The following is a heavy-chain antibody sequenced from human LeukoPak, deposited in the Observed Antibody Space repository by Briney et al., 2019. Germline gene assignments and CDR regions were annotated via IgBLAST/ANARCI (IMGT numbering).Heavy chain of an antibody. CDR3: ARRGGSYRY. CDR2: IYYSGST. V-gene: IGHV4-39*01. CDR1: GGSISSSSYY. J-gene: IGHJ4*02. Sequence: SETLSFTCTVSGGSISSSSYYWGWIRQPPGKGLEWIGSIYYSGSTYYNPSLKSRVTISVDTSKNQFSLKLSSVTAADTAVYYCARRGGSYRYWGQGTLVTVSS. D-gene: IGHD3-16*02.